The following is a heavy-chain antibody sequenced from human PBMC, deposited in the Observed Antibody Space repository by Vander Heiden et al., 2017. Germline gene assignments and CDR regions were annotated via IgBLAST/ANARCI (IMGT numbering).Heavy chain of an antibody. V-gene: IGHV3-21*01. CDR2: SSSSSSYI. Sequence: EVQLVESGGGLVKPGGSLRLPCGASGFTFRSYSMNWVRQAPGKGLEWVSSSSSSSSYIYYADSVKGRFTISRDNAKNSLYLQMNSLRAEDTAVYYCARNLKNYYGSGSYYYYFDYWGQGTLVTVSS. D-gene: IGHD3-10*01. CDR3: ARNLKNYYGSGSYYYYFDY. CDR1: GFTFRSYS. J-gene: IGHJ4*02.